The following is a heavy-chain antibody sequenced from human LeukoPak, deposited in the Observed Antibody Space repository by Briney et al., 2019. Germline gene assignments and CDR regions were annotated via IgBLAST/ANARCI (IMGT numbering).Heavy chain of an antibody. CDR2: IIPIFGTA. J-gene: IGHJ5*02. CDR3: AREVGSSGLDP. D-gene: IGHD3-22*01. Sequence: ASVKVSCKASGGTFSSYAIGWVRPAPGQGLEWMAGIIPIFGTAYYAQKFQGRVTITTDESTSTAYMELSSLRSEDTAVYYCAREVGSSGLDPWGQGTMVTVSS. V-gene: IGHV1-69*05. CDR1: GGTFSSYA.